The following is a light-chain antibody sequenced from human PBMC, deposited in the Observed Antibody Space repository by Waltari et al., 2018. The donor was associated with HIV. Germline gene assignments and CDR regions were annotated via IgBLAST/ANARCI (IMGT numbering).Light chain of an antibody. V-gene: IGLV1-40*01. Sequence: QSVLTPPPSVSGAPGRSVIITCTGNSSNIGAPYDVHLYQPLQGAAPKFLISVSTTRPSAVVDRLSVSKSGTSASLAITWLQAGDEADYYCQSYDSSLGASVFGGGTKLTVL. CDR2: VST. CDR1: SSNIGAPYD. J-gene: IGLJ3*02. CDR3: QSYDSSLGASV.